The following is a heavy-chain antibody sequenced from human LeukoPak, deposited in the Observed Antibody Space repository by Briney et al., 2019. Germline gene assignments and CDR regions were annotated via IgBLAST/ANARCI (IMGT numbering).Heavy chain of an antibody. CDR1: GGSISSYY. CDR2: IYYSGST. CDR3: ARGGYSYAGDY. D-gene: IGHD5-18*01. J-gene: IGHJ4*02. Sequence: SETLSLTCTVSGGSISSYYWSWIRQPPGKGLEWIGYIYYSGSTNYNPSLKGRVTISVDTSKNQFSLELSSVTAADTAVYYCARGGYSYAGDYWGQGTLVTVSS. V-gene: IGHV4-59*01.